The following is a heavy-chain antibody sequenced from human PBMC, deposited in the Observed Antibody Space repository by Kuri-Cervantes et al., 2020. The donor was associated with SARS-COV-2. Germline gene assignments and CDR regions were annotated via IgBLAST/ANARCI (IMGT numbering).Heavy chain of an antibody. V-gene: IGHV3-30*02. CDR3: AKDAGDGYNSTFDS. J-gene: IGHJ4*02. CDR1: GFTSSRST. CDR2: IWYDGSVE. Sequence: GESLKISCAASGFTSSRSTMHWVRQAPGKGLEWVALIWYDGSVEYYGDSVKGRFTISRDQAKNTLHLQMNNLRVEDAGVYYCAKDAGDGYNSTFDSWGQGTRVTVSS. D-gene: IGHD5-24*01.